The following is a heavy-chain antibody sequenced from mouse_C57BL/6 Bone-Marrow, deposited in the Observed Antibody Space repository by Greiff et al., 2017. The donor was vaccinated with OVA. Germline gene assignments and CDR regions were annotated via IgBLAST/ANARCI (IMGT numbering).Heavy chain of an antibody. CDR1: GYTFTSYW. Sequence: VQLQQSGTVLARPGASVKMSCKTSGYTFTSYWMHWVKQRPGQGLEWIGAIYPGNSDTSYNQKFKGKAKLTAVTSASTAYMELSSLTNEDSAVYCCTRGYGSSYVSYYFDYWGQGTTLTVSS. D-gene: IGHD1-1*01. CDR3: TRGYGSSYVSYYFDY. J-gene: IGHJ2*01. CDR2: IYPGNSDT. V-gene: IGHV1-5*01.